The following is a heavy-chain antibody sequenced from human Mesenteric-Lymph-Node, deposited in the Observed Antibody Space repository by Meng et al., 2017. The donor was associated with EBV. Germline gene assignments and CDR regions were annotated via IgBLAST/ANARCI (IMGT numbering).Heavy chain of an antibody. CDR3: ASLSIVGASSYADY. D-gene: IGHD1-26*01. V-gene: IGHV4-39*01. CDR2: IYYTGST. J-gene: IGHJ4*02. Sequence: HLQLQESGPGLVKPSETLSLTCTVSGGSTRSSTYYWGWIRQPPGKGLEWIGSIYYTGSTYYNPSLKSRVTIFVDTSKNQFSLKLSSVTAADTAVYYCASLSIVGASSYADYWGQGILVTVSS. CDR1: GGSTRSSTYY.